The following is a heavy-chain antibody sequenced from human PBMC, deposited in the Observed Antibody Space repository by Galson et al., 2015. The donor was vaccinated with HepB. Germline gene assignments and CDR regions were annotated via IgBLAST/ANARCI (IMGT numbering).Heavy chain of an antibody. CDR2: IYDSEST. CDR3: ARHIRGSSHFDY. D-gene: IGHD1-26*01. V-gene: IGHV4-39*01. CDR1: VGSISSNNYY. J-gene: IGHJ4*02. Sequence: ETLSLTCTVSVGSISSNNYYWGWIRQPPGKGLEWIGGIYDSESTYYNPSLKGRVTLSVDTSKNQFSLRLTSVTAADTAVYYCARHIRGSSHFDYWGQGTLVTVSS.